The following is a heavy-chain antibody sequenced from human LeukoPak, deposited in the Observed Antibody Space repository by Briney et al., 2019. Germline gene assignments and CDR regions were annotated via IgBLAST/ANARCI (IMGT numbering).Heavy chain of an antibody. Sequence: SVKVSCKASGGTFSSYAISWVRQAPGQGLEWMRGIIPIFGTANYAQKFQGRVTITADESTSTAYMELSSLRSEDTAVYYCARGARLGELSSFPEGICGQGTMVTVSS. CDR1: GGTFSSYA. V-gene: IGHV1-69*13. D-gene: IGHD3-16*02. CDR2: IIPIFGTA. CDR3: ARGARLGELSSFPEGI. J-gene: IGHJ3*02.